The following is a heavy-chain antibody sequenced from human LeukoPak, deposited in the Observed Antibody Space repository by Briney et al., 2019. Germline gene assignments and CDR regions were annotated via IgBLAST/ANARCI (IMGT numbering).Heavy chain of an antibody. D-gene: IGHD6-6*01. CDR3: ARGGSTSSPNIYNWFDP. J-gene: IGHJ5*02. CDR2: TYYSGST. V-gene: IGHV4-59*01. CDR1: GGSISYYY. Sequence: PSETLSLTCTVSGGSISYYYWSWIRQPPGKGLEWIGYTYYSGSTNYNPSLESRVTISVATSKNQFSLKLTSMTAADTAVYYCARGGSTSSPNIYNWFDPWGLGTLVTVSS.